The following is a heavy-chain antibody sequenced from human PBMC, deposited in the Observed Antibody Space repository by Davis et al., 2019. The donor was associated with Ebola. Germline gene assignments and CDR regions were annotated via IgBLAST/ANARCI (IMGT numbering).Heavy chain of an antibody. CDR3: AREVTVQGVPYYFDY. Sequence: ASVKVSCKASGYTFTSYGISWVRQAPGQGLEWMGWISAYNGNTNYAQKLQGRVTMTTDTSTSTAYMELRSLRSDDTAVYYCAREVTVQGVPYYFDYWGQGTLVTVSS. V-gene: IGHV1-18*01. D-gene: IGHD3-10*01. CDR2: ISAYNGNT. J-gene: IGHJ4*02. CDR1: GYTFTSYG.